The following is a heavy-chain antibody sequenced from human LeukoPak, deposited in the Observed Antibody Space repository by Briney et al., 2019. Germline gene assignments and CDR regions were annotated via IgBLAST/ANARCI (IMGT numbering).Heavy chain of an antibody. CDR1: GGSISSGGYS. D-gene: IGHD6-13*01. CDR2: IYYSGST. CDR3: ARVGQQLVHY. J-gene: IGHJ4*02. Sequence: SQTLSLTCTVSGGSISSGGYSWSWIRQHPGKGLEWIGYIYYSGSTYYNPSLKSRVTISVDTSKNQFSLKLSSVTAADTAVYYCARVGQQLVHYWGQGTLVTVSS. V-gene: IGHV4-31*03.